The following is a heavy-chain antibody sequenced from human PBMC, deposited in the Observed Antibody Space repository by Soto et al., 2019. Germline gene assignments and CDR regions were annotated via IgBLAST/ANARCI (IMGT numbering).Heavy chain of an antibody. CDR1: GGSISSYY. J-gene: IGHJ5*02. Sequence: QVQLQESGPGLVKPSETLSLTCTVSGGSISSYYWSWIRQPPGKGLEWIGYIYYSGSTNYNPSLTSRLPISVDKSKNHFSPKLSAVTAADTAVYYCASHEQGWFDPWGQGTLVTVSS. D-gene: IGHD6-13*01. V-gene: IGHV4-59*08. CDR3: ASHEQGWFDP. CDR2: IYYSGST.